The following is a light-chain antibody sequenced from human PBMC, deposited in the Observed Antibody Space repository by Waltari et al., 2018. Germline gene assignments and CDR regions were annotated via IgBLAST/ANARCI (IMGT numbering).Light chain of an antibody. Sequence: DIVLTQSPAILSLSPGERASLSCRASQSVTNDVAWYQQKPGQAPRLLIYDTANRATGIPARFSGSGFGTDFTLTISSLEPEDCAVYYCQQRRDWPLTFGGGTKVEIK. CDR3: QQRRDWPLT. CDR2: DTA. V-gene: IGKV3-11*01. J-gene: IGKJ4*01. CDR1: QSVTND.